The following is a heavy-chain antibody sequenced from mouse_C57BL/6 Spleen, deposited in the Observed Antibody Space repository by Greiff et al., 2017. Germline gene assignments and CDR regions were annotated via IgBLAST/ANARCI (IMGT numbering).Heavy chain of an antibody. CDR2: INPTTGYT. D-gene: IGHD2-4*01. CDR1: GYTFTSYW. CDR3: ARSYDYDVGAY. Sequence: VQLQQPGAELAKPGASVKLSCKASGYTFTSYWMHWVKQRPGQGLEWIGYINPTTGYTKYNQKFKDKATLTADKSSSTAYMQLSSLTYEDSAVYYCARSYDYDVGAYWGQGTTLTVSS. V-gene: IGHV1-7*01. J-gene: IGHJ2*01.